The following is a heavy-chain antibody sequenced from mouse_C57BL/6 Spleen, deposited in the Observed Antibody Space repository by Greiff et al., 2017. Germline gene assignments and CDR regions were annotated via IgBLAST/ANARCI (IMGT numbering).Heavy chain of an antibody. Sequence: QVQLQPSGAELVKPGASVKISCKASGYAFRSYWLNWVKQRPGKGLEWIGQIYPGDGDTNYNGKFKGKATLTADKSSSTAYMQLSSLTSEDSAVYFCARATFITTVVGKDAMDYWGQGTSVTVSS. J-gene: IGHJ4*01. V-gene: IGHV1-80*01. CDR3: ARATFITTVVGKDAMDY. D-gene: IGHD1-1*01. CDR1: GYAFRSYW. CDR2: IYPGDGDT.